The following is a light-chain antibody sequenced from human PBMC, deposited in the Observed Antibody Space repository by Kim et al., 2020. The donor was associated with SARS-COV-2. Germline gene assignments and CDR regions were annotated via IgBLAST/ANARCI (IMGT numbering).Light chain of an antibody. CDR1: QDVSTR. CDR3: QQADSFPLT. J-gene: IGKJ4*01. Sequence: SASVGDRLTITCRASQDVSTRLAWYQQKPGKAPKLLIYGASSLQSGVPSRFSGSGSGTDFTLTINTLQPEDFAIYYCQQADSFPLTFAGGTKLEI. CDR2: GAS. V-gene: IGKV1-12*01.